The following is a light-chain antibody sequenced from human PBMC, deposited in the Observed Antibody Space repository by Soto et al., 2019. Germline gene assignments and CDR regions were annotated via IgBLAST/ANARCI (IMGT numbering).Light chain of an antibody. CDR3: MQARQTPVT. V-gene: IGKV2-28*01. CDR1: QSLLHSNGYNY. CDR2: LGS. Sequence: DIVMTQSPVYLPVTPGEPASISCRSSQSLLHSNGYNYLDWYLQKPGQSPHLLIYLGSNRASGVPDRFSGSGLGTDFTLNISRMEAADVGVYYCMQARQTPVTFGQGTKLEIK. J-gene: IGKJ2*01.